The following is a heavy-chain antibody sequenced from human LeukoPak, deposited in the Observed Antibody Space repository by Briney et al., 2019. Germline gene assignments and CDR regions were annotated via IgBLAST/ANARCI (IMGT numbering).Heavy chain of an antibody. V-gene: IGHV3-21*01. CDR1: GFTFGDYA. CDR2: ISGSNSYI. D-gene: IGHD1-1*01. CDR3: ARALTTLTYEGY. J-gene: IGHJ4*02. Sequence: GGSLRLSCIVSGFTFGDYAMSWIRQAPGKGLEWVSSISGSNSYIFYADSVKGRFTVSRDNAKDSLYLQMNSLRAEDTAVYYCARALTTLTYEGYWGQGTLVTVSS.